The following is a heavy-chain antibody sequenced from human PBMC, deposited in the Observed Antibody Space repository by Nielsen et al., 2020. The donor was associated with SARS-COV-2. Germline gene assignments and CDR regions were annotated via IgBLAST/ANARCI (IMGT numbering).Heavy chain of an antibody. CDR2: INFDGSST. CDR1: GFTFSTYW. J-gene: IGHJ4*02. D-gene: IGHD3-10*02. Sequence: GESLKISCAASGFTFSTYWMHWVRHAPGKGLVWVSRINFDGSSTSYADSVKGRFTISRDNAKNSLYLQMNSLTAEDTAVYYCAKVFGNVCPYNWGQGTLVTVSS. CDR3: AKVFGNVCPYN. V-gene: IGHV3-74*01.